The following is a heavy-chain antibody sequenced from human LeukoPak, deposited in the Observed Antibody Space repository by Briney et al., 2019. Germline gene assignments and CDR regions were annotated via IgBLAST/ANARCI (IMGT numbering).Heavy chain of an antibody. Sequence: GGALRLSCAAPGFPFSSYAMHSVRQAPGKGLEYVSALCWYRSITYYVNSVKGRFTSHTDNSNKTLYLQMDSLRAEDLSVYYCARSSDYDSSGFGHPGLYYYNYYMDVWGKGTTVTVSS. J-gene: IGHJ6*03. D-gene: IGHD3-22*01. CDR1: GFPFSSYA. CDR3: ARSSDYDSSGFGHPGLYYYNYYMDV. V-gene: IGHV3-64*01. CDR2: LCWYRSIT.